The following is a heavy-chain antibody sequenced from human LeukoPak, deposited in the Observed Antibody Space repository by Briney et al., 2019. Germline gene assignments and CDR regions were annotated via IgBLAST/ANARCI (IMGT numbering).Heavy chain of an antibody. CDR3: AKGIYSSGWSHFDY. CDR2: LSGSGITT. V-gene: IGHV3-23*01. CDR1: GFTFSNSA. J-gene: IGHJ4*01. Sequence: GGPLRLSCAASGFTFSNSAMSWVRQAPGKGLEWVSTLSGSGITTYYADSVKGRFTISRDDSKNTLYLQMNSLRAEDTAVYYCAKGIYSSGWSHFDYWGHGTLVTVSS. D-gene: IGHD6-19*01.